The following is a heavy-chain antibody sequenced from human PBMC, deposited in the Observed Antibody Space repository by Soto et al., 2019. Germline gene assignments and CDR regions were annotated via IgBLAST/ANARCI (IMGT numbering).Heavy chain of an antibody. V-gene: IGHV1-69*02. CDR3: ARGPLVVLTYFDS. J-gene: IGHJ4*02. D-gene: IGHD2-2*01. CDR1: GGTFRNYP. Sequence: QVQLVQSGAEVKKPGSSVKVSCKASGGTFRNYPINWVRQAPGQGLEWMGSILPIIDIPDYAQNFQARLTITADKSTSTADMELSSLRSEDTAMYFCARGPLVVLTYFDSGGQGTLVTVSS. CDR2: ILPIIDIP.